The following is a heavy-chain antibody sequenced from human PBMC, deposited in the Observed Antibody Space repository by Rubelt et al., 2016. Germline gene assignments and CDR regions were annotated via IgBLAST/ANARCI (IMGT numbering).Heavy chain of an antibody. D-gene: IGHD3-10*01. J-gene: IGHJ2*01. CDR3: ARDLSGWYCDL. CDR1: DGSVSSSTYC. V-gene: IGHV4-39*07. Sequence: QLQLQESGPGLVKPSETLSLTCTVSDGSVSSSTYCWGWVRQPPGKGLEWIGSVYSCGRTNYNPSLESRVTMLVDTSKNNFSLRLSSVTAADTAVYYCARDLSGWYCDLWGRGTLVTVFS. CDR2: VYSCGRT.